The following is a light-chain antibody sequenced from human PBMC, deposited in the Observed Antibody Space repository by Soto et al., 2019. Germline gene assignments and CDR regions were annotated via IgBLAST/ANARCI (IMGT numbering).Light chain of an antibody. Sequence: EILLTQSPGTLSLSPGERATLSCRASQSVSSSYLAWYQQKPGQAPRLLIYGASSMATGIPDRFSGSGSGTDFTLTISRLEPEDFAVYYCQQYGSSPWTFGQGTKVEIK. CDR3: QQYGSSPWT. CDR1: QSVSSSY. CDR2: GAS. J-gene: IGKJ1*01. V-gene: IGKV3-20*01.